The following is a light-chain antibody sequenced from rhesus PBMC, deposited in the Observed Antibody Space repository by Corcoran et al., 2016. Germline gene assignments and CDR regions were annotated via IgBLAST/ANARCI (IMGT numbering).Light chain of an antibody. Sequence: QAAPTQSPSVSGSAGQSVTISCTGTTSDVGFSNAVSWYQQHPGKAPKLVIFEVSKRTSGVPDRFSGSKSDNTASLTISALQAEDEADYYCGSYEESGSYLVGSGTRFTVL. CDR3: GSYEESGSYL. CDR2: EVS. CDR1: TSDVGFSNA. V-gene: IGLV2-19*02. J-gene: IGLJ1*01.